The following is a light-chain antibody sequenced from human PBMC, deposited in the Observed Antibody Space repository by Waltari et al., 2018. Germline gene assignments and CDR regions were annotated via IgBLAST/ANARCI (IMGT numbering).Light chain of an antibody. V-gene: IGKV3-15*01. CDR2: RAS. CDR3: QQYNNWPPGT. Sequence: ETVVTQSPATLSVSPGERATLSCTTTQSIGSSLAWYQQKPGQAPRLLLYRASTRATGITDRFSGSGSETEFTLTISSLQSEDFAVYYCQQYNNWPPGTFGQGTKVEI. CDR1: QSIGSS. J-gene: IGKJ1*01.